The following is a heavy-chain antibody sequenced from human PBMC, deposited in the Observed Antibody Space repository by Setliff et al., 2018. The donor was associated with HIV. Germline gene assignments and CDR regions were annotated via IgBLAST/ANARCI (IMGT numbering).Heavy chain of an antibody. CDR1: GYTFTTYD. V-gene: IGHV1-8*02. CDR3: AINRENQRQVDF. CDR2: MNPNSGNT. J-gene: IGHJ4*02. Sequence: GASVKVFCKASGYTFTTYDVNWVRQATGQGLEWMGWMNPNSGNTGYAQKFQGRVTMTRNTSISTAYMELSSLKSEDTAVYFCAINRENQRQVDFWGQGTLVTVSS.